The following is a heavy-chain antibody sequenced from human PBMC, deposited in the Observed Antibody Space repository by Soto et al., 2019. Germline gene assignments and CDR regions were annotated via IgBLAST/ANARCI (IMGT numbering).Heavy chain of an antibody. Sequence: EVQLVESGGGLVKPGGSLRLSCAASGFTFSSYSINWVHQAPGKGLEWVSSISSSSSYIYYADSVKGRFTISRDNAKNSLYLQMNSLRAEDTAVYYCARDLGIVVVTPNDYWGQGTLVTVSS. CDR3: ARDLGIVVVTPNDY. CDR1: GFTFSSYS. V-gene: IGHV3-21*01. D-gene: IGHD3-22*01. J-gene: IGHJ4*02. CDR2: ISSSSSYI.